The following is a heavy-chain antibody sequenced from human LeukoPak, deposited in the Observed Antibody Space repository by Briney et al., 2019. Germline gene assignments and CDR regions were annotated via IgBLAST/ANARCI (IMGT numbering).Heavy chain of an antibody. V-gene: IGHV4-39*07. Sequence: SEILSLTCSVSGGSVTSRSSYWGWVRQSPGKGLEWIGSVYYNGPTYYNPSLVSRVTISRDTSRNQFSLKLSSVTAADTAVYYCTRVAGGGTGGRLFDYWGQGTSVIVSS. J-gene: IGHJ4*02. CDR2: VYYNGPT. CDR3: TRVAGGGTGGRLFDY. CDR1: GGSVTSRSSY. D-gene: IGHD3-16*01.